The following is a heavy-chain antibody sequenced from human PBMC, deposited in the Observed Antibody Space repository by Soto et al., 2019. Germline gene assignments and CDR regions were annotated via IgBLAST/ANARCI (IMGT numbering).Heavy chain of an antibody. CDR1: GGSISSYY. Sequence: SETLSLTCTVSGGSISSYYWSWIRQPPGKGLEWIGYIYYSGSTNYNPSLKSRVTISVDTSKNQFSLKLSSVTAADTAVYYCARRGAYDILTGRSWFDPWGQGTLVTVPQ. J-gene: IGHJ5*02. CDR3: ARRGAYDILTGRSWFDP. V-gene: IGHV4-59*08. D-gene: IGHD3-9*01. CDR2: IYYSGST.